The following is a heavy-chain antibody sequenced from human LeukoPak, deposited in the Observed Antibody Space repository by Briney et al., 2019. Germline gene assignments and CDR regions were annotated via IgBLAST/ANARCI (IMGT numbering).Heavy chain of an antibody. Sequence: SETLSLTCAVYGGSFSGYYWSWIRQPPGKGLEWIGEINHSGSTNYNPSLKSRVTISVDTSKNQFSLKLSSVTAADTAVYYCARVSGSYCDYWGQGTLVTVSS. CDR2: INHSGST. CDR1: GGSFSGYY. J-gene: IGHJ4*02. V-gene: IGHV4-34*01. D-gene: IGHD1-26*01. CDR3: ARVSGSYCDY.